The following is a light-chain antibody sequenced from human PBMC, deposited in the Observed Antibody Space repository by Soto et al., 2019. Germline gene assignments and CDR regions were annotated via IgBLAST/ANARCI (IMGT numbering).Light chain of an antibody. V-gene: IGLV2-14*01. CDR2: EVT. Sequence: QSALTQPASVSGSPGQSITISCTGTSSDIGGYNYVSWYQQHPGKAPKLMIYEVTNRPSGFSNRFSGSKSGNTASLTISGLQAEDEADYYCSSYTSSSTLGLVFGGGTKVTVL. CDR3: SSYTSSSTLGLV. CDR1: SSDIGGYNY. J-gene: IGLJ3*02.